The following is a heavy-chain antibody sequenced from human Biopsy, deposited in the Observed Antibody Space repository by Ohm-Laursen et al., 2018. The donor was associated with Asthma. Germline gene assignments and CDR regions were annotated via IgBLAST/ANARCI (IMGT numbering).Heavy chain of an antibody. Sequence: GTLSLTCDVHPGSFSGFFWTWIRQSPGKGLEWIGETNERGVTNNNPSLKSRVIISIDTYWNRVSLKLTPVTAADTAVYYCARGPELDVWGQGTTVTVSS. J-gene: IGHJ6*02. CDR2: TNERGVT. V-gene: IGHV4-34*01. CDR1: PGSFSGFF. CDR3: ARGPELDV.